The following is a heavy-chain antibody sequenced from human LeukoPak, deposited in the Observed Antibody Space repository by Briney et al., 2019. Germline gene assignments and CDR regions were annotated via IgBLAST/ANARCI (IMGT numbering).Heavy chain of an antibody. CDR1: GFTFSDYW. CDR2: INIDGSSP. D-gene: IGHD6-13*01. Sequence: PAGGSLRLSCAASGFTFSDYWMHWVRQAPGKGLVWVSRINIDGSSPRYADSVEGRFTISRDNAKNTLYLQMNSLRAEDTAVYYCASAPPGIAAYCEYWGRGILVTVSS. V-gene: IGHV3-74*01. J-gene: IGHJ4*02. CDR3: ASAPPGIAAYCEY.